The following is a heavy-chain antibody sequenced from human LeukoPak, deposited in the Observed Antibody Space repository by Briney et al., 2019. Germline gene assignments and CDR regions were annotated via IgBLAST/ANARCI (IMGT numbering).Heavy chain of an antibody. Sequence: GGSLRLSCAASGFTFSSYAMHWVRQAPGKGLEYVSAISSNGGSTYYANSVKGRFTISRDNSKNTLSLQMNSLRAEDTAVYYCAKGGIAMADYYFDYWGQGTLVTVSS. CDR2: ISSNGGST. V-gene: IGHV3-64*01. CDR3: AKGGIAMADYYFDY. CDR1: GFTFSSYA. D-gene: IGHD6-19*01. J-gene: IGHJ4*02.